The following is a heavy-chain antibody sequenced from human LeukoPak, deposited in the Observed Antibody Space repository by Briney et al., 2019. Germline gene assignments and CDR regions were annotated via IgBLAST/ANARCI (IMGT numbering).Heavy chain of an antibody. CDR2: ISAYNGKT. V-gene: IGHV1-18*01. CDR1: GYTFTSYG. J-gene: IGHJ4*02. D-gene: IGHD3-10*01. Sequence: ASVKVSCKASGYTFTSYGISWVRQARGQGLEWMGWISAYNGKTNYVQKLQGRVTMTTDRYTSTAYMELRSLRSDDTAVYYCARPGHYYGSGSYREGDYWGQGTLVTVSS. CDR3: ARPGHYYGSGSYREGDY.